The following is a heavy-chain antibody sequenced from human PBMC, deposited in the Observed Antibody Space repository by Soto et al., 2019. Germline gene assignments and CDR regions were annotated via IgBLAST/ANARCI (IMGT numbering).Heavy chain of an antibody. CDR3: ARIGTLDWIDDY. D-gene: IGHD1-1*01. V-gene: IGHV1-69*12. CDR2: ISPRYGTT. J-gene: IGHJ4*02. Sequence: QVQLVQSGAEVKKPGSSVKVSCKASGGTFRSYFTSWVRKAPGQGLEWLGGISPRYGTTYDGPTCQGRVKISADESTRTAFMELSSLRAEDTAVYYCARIGTLDWIDDYCGPGTLVTVSS. CDR1: GGTFRSYF.